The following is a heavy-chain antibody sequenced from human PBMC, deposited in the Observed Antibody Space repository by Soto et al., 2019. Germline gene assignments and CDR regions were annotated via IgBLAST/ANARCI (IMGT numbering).Heavy chain of an antibody. CDR3: AKVALPGYCGTGICYVIDY. CDR2: ISDDGTNK. D-gene: IGHD2-15*01. CDR1: GLTFSSYG. J-gene: IGHJ4*02. Sequence: QVHLVESGGGVVQPGRSLRLSCAASGLTFSSYGMHWLRQTPAKGLEWVAAISDDGTNKYYEDSVKGRVTVSRDNSDNTLYLQMNSLRAEYTAVYYCAKVALPGYCGTGICYVIDYWGQGTRVTVSS. V-gene: IGHV3-30*18.